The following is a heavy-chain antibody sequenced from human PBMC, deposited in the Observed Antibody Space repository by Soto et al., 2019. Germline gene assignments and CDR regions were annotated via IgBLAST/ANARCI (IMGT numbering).Heavy chain of an antibody. J-gene: IGHJ4*02. D-gene: IGHD3-22*01. V-gene: IGHV3-23*01. CDR3: AKVYSSSYYYHDY. CDR2: ISAGGGST. Sequence: SGGSLRLSCAASGFPFSIYAMSWVRQSPGKGLEWVSAISAGGGSTYHADSVKGRFTISRDNSKNMLYLQINSLRAEDTAVYYCAKVYSSSYYYHDYWGQGTLVTVSS. CDR1: GFPFSIYA.